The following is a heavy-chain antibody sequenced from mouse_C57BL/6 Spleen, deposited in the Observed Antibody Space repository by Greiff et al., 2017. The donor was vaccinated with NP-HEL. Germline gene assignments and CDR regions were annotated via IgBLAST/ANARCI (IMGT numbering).Heavy chain of an antibody. CDR2: IYPSDSET. CDR3: ARRWDVFDY. Sequence: VKLQEPGAELVRPGSSVKLSCKASGYTFTSYWMDWVKQRPGQGLEWIGNIYPSDSETHYNQKFKDKATLTVDKSSSTAYMQLSSLTSEDSAVYYCARRWDVFDYWGQGTTLTVSS. CDR1: GYTFTSYW. V-gene: IGHV1-61*01. D-gene: IGHD4-1*01. J-gene: IGHJ2*01.